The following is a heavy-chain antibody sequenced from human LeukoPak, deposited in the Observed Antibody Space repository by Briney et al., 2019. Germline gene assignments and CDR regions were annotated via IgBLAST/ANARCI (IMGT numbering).Heavy chain of an antibody. J-gene: IGHJ4*02. CDR1: GFAVSSNF. D-gene: IGHD1-26*01. CDR2: IYTSGIT. CDR3: AREDAGGTYSFDY. V-gene: IGHV3-66*01. Sequence: GGSLRLSCAVSGFAVSSNFMSWVRQAPGKGPEWVSVIYTSGITYYADSVRGRFTISRDNSKNTLYLQMDSLTAEDTAVYYCAREDAGGTYSFDYWGQGTLVTVSS.